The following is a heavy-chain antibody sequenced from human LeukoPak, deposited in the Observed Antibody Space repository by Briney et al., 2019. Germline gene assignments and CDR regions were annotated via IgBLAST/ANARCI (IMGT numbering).Heavy chain of an antibody. CDR3: ARLLSTAWSPFNY. Sequence: GESLKISCKGSGYNFTSYWIGWVRQMPGKGLEWLGITYPGDFDTRYSPSFQGQVTISADKSISTAYLQWTSLKASDTAMYYCARLLSTAWSPFNYWGQGTLVTVSS. D-gene: IGHD3-9*01. J-gene: IGHJ4*02. CDR1: GYNFTSYW. V-gene: IGHV5-51*01. CDR2: TYPGDFDT.